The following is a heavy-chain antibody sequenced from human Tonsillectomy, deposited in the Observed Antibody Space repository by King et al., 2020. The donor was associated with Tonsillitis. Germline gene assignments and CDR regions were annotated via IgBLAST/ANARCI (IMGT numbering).Heavy chain of an antibody. CDR3: ARFDSTYRYYYYYYMDV. J-gene: IGHJ6*03. CDR2: IDPGDSDP. V-gene: IGHV5-51*01. D-gene: IGHD3-9*01. Sequence: VQLVESGAEVKKPGESLKISCKASGYSFTSYWIGWVRQMPGKGLEWMGIIDPGDSDPRYSPSFQGQVTISADKSISTAYLQWSSLKASDTAIYYCARFDSTYRYYYYYYMDVWGKGTTVTVSS. CDR1: GYSFTSYW.